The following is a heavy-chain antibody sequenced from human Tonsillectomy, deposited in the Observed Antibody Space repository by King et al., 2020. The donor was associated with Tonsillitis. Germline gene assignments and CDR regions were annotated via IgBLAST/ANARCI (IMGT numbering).Heavy chain of an antibody. Sequence: QLQESGPGLVKPSETLSLTCTVSGGSISSSSYYWGWIRQPPGKGLEWIGSIYYSGSTYYNPSLKSRVTMSVDTSNNQFSLKLSSVTAADTAVHYCARGSRLGIYYFDYWGQGTLVTVSS. CDR3: ARGSRLGIYYFDY. CDR1: GGSISSSSYY. D-gene: IGHD3-22*01. J-gene: IGHJ4*02. V-gene: IGHV4-39*01. CDR2: IYYSGST.